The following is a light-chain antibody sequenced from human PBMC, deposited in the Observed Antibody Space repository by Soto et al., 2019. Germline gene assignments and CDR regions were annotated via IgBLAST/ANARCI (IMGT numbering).Light chain of an antibody. V-gene: IGLV1-44*01. J-gene: IGLJ1*01. Sequence: QSVLSQPPSASGTPGQRGTISCSGSMDNIGSNAVNWYQQLPGTAPKLLSYSNNERPSGVPDRFSGSKSGTSAPLAISGLQSEDEADYYCAAWDDRLSGYVFGTGTKVTVL. CDR1: MDNIGSNA. CDR2: SNN. CDR3: AAWDDRLSGYV.